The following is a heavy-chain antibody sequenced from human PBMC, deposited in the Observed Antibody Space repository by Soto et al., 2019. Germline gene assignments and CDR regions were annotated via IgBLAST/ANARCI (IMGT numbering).Heavy chain of an antibody. CDR1: GGTFSSYT. CDR3: ARDSVRQQLKEGDAFEI. V-gene: IGHV1-69*08. CDR2: IIPILGIA. D-gene: IGHD6-13*01. J-gene: IGHJ3*02. Sequence: QVQLVQSGAEVKKPGSSVKVSCKASGGTFSSYTISWVRQAPGQGLEWMGRIIPILGIANYAQKFQGRVTITADKSTSTAYMELSSLRSEDTEVYYCARDSVRQQLKEGDAFEIWGQGTMVTGSS.